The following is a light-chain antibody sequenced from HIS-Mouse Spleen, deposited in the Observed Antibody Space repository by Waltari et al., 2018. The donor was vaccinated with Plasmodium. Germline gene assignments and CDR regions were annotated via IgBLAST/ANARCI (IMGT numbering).Light chain of an antibody. J-gene: IGLJ3*02. CDR1: SSDVGSYNL. CDR3: CSYAGSSTFV. V-gene: IGLV2-23*03. Sequence: QSALTQPASVSGSPGQSITISCTGTSSDVGSYNLVSWYQQHPGKAPKLMIYKGSKRPSGVSNRFSGSKSGNTASLTISGLQAEDEAEYYCCSYAGSSTFVFGGGTKLTVL. CDR2: KGS.